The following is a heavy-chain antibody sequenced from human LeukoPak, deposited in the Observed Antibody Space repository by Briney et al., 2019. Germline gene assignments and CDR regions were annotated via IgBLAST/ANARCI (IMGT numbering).Heavy chain of an antibody. D-gene: IGHD2-2*02. CDR1: GYTFTGYY. J-gene: IGHJ4*02. Sequence: ASVKVSCKASGYTFTGYYMHWVRQAPGQGLEWMGWINPNSGGSHYAQKFQGRVTMTRDTSISTAYMELSRLRSDDTAVYYCARVMGRTAGIVVVPAAIFSPADYWGQGTLVTVSS. CDR2: INPNSGGS. V-gene: IGHV1-2*02. CDR3: ARVMGRTAGIVVVPAAIFSPADY.